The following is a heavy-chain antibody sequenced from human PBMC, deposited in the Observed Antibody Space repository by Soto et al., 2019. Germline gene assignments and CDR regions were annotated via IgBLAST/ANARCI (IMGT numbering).Heavy chain of an antibody. Sequence: EVQLVESGGGLVKPGGSLRLSCAASGFTFSSYSVNWVRQAPGKGLEWVSSISSSSSYIYYADSVKGRFTISRDNAKNSLYLQMNSLRAEDTAVYYCASSSDGAFDIWGQGTMVTVSS. CDR3: ASSSDGAFDI. CDR1: GFTFSSYS. CDR2: ISSSSSYI. J-gene: IGHJ3*02. D-gene: IGHD6-13*01. V-gene: IGHV3-21*01.